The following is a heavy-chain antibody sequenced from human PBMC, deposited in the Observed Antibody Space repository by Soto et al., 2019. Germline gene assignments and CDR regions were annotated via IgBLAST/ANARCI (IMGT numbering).Heavy chain of an antibody. V-gene: IGHV4-30-4*01. CDR1: GGSISSGDYY. Sequence: TLTLTCTVSGGSISSGDYYWSWIRQPPGKGLEWIGYIYYTGSTHYNPSLKSRVTISVDTSKNQFSLKLSSVTAADTAVYYCGRQLVDTAMDYWGQGTLVTVSS. CDR3: GRQLVDTAMDY. CDR2: IYYTGST. J-gene: IGHJ4*02. D-gene: IGHD5-18*01.